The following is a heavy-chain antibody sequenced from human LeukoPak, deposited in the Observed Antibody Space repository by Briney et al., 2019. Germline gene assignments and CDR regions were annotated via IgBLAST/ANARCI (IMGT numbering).Heavy chain of an antibody. V-gene: IGHV3-30-3*01. CDR1: GFTFSTYA. CDR2: MSFDGGDI. Sequence: PGGSLRLSCAASGFTFSTYAMHWVRQPPGKGLEWVAVMSFDGGDIQYADSVRGRFTISRDNSKNTLFLQMNSLRTEDTAIHYCARDKWGSIDYWGQGVLVTVSS. CDR3: ARDKWGSIDY. D-gene: IGHD7-27*01. J-gene: IGHJ4*02.